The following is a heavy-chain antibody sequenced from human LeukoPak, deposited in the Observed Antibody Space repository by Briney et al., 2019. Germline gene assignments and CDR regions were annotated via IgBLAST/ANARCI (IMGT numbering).Heavy chain of an antibody. Sequence: ASVKVSCKASGYTFTGYYMHWVRQAPGQGLEWMGWINPNSGGTNYAQKFQGRVTMTRDTSISTAYMELSRLRSDDTAVYYCARVKILEWLPPFDPWGQGTLVTVSS. CDR3: ARVKILEWLPPFDP. CDR2: INPNSGGT. J-gene: IGHJ5*02. V-gene: IGHV1-2*02. CDR1: GYTFTGYY. D-gene: IGHD3-3*01.